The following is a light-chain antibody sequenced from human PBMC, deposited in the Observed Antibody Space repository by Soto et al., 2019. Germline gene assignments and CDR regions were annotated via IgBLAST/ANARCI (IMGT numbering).Light chain of an antibody. CDR3: QQYGSSPPIT. J-gene: IGKJ5*01. CDR1: QSVSSSY. V-gene: IGKV3-20*01. Sequence: EIVLTQSPGTLSLSPGERATLSCRASQSVSSSYLAWYQQKPSQAPRLLIYGASSRATGIPDRFSGSTSGTDFTLTISRLEPEDFAVYYCQQYGSSPPITFGQGTRLEIK. CDR2: GAS.